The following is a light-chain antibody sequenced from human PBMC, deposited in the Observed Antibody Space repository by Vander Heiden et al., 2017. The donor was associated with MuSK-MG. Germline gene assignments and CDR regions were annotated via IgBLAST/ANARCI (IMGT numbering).Light chain of an antibody. CDR3: QQTYWSDPVT. V-gene: IGKV1-39*01. J-gene: IGKJ4*01. CDR1: QSISTS. CDR2: TAS. Sequence: DIQMTQSPASLSASVGDRVTISCRASQSISTSLNWYKQKPGKAPKLLIYTASSWHRGVPSRFSGGGHEQDFTLTISRRQPEDFAAYSCQQTYWSDPVTVGGGTTVDIK.